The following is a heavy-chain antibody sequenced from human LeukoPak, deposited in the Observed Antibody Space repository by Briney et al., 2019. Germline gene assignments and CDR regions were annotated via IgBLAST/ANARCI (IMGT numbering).Heavy chain of an antibody. CDR2: IRSKAYGGTT. J-gene: IGHJ6*03. V-gene: IGHV3-49*04. CDR1: GFTFRNYG. CDR3: TRRPRGLYYYMDV. Sequence: GGSLRLSCAASGFTFRNYGMSWVRQAPGKGLEWVGFIRSKAYGGTTEYAASVKGRFTISRDDSKSIAYLQMNSLKTEDTAVYYCTRRPRGLYYYMDVWGKGTTVTISS. D-gene: IGHD3-10*01.